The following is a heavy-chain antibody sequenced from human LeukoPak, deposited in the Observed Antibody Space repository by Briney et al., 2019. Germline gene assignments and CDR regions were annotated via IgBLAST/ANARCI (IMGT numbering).Heavy chain of an antibody. CDR3: ARGDSSGWWDFDY. CDR1: GGSITNYY. D-gene: IGHD6-19*01. CDR2: IYTTGST. J-gene: IGHJ4*02. Sequence: SETLSLTCTASGGSITNYYWSWIRQPAGKGLEWIGRIYTTGSTNYNPSLKSRVTMSVDTSKNQFSLRLSSVTAAHTAVYFCARGDSSGWWDFDYWGQGTLVTVSS. V-gene: IGHV4-4*07.